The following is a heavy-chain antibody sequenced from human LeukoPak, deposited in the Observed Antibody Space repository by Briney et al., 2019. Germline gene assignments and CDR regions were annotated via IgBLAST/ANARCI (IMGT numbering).Heavy chain of an antibody. CDR3: ARGGRGYCTSSSCYFDY. J-gene: IGHJ4*02. V-gene: IGHV6-1*01. CDR1: GDSVSSAA. Sequence: SQTLSLTCAISGDSVSSAAWNWIRQSPSRGLEWLGRTYYRSKWYNDYAVSVKSRITINPDTSKNQFSLHLNSVTPEDSAVYYCARGGRGYCTSSSCYFDYWGQGTLVTVSS. D-gene: IGHD2-2*01. CDR2: TYYRSKWYN.